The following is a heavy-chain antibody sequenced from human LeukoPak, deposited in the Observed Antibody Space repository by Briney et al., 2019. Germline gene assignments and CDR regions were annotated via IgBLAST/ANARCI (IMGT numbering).Heavy chain of an antibody. CDR2: IIPIFGTA. D-gene: IGHD2-2*01. CDR1: GGTFSSYA. V-gene: IGHV1-69*05. CDR3: ARDQAVPAAPFDY. Sequence: SVKVSCKASGGTFSSYAISWVRQAPGQGLEWMGRIIPIFGTANYAQKFQGRVTITTDESTSTAYMELSSLRSEDTAVYCCARDQAVPAAPFDYWGQGTLVTVSS. J-gene: IGHJ4*02.